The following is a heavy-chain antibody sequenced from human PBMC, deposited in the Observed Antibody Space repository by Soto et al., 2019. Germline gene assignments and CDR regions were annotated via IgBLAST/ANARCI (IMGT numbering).Heavy chain of an antibody. D-gene: IGHD6-13*01. Sequence: KPSETLSLTCTVSGGSISSYYWSWIRQPPGKGLEWIGYIYYSGSTNYNPSLKSRVTISVDTSKNQFSLTLSSVTAADTAVYYCARTPSSSWSNLDYWGQGTLVTVSS. J-gene: IGHJ4*02. V-gene: IGHV4-59*01. CDR2: IYYSGST. CDR3: ARTPSSSWSNLDY. CDR1: GGSISSYY.